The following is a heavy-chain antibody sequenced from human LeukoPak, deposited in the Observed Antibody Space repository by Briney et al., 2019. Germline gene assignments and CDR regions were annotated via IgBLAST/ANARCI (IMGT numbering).Heavy chain of an antibody. CDR3: ARERRDGYKVYFDY. J-gene: IGHJ4*02. D-gene: IGHD5-24*01. Sequence: SETLSLTCAVYGGSFSGYYWSWIRQPPGKGLEWIGYVYYSGSTNYNPSLKSRVTISVDTSKNQFSLRLSSVTTADTAVYYCARERRDGYKVYFDYWGQGTLVTVSS. V-gene: IGHV4-59*01. CDR1: GGSFSGYY. CDR2: VYYSGST.